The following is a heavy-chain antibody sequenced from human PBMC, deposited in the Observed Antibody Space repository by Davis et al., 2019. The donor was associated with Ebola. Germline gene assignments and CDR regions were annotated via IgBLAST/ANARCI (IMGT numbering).Heavy chain of an antibody. CDR1: GYTFTSYA. CDR2: INTNTGNP. J-gene: IGHJ5*02. CDR3: ARGGFRDSSSSGGWFDP. Sequence: ASVKVSCKASGYTFTSYAMNWVRQAPGQGLAWMGWINTNTGNPTYAQGFTGRFVFSLDPSVSTAYLQISSLKAEDTAVYYCARGGFRDSSSSGGWFDPWGQGTLVTVSS. V-gene: IGHV7-4-1*02. D-gene: IGHD6-6*01.